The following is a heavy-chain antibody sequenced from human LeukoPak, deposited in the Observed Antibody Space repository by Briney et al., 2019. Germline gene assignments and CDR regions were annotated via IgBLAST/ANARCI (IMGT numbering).Heavy chain of an antibody. CDR1: GFTFSNYW. Sequence: PGGSLRLSCAASGFTFSNYWLTWVRQAPGQGLEWVANIKQDGSEKHYVDSVKGRFTISRDNAKNSLYLQMNSLRAEDTAVYYCARGSDGYNLGAFDIWGQGTMVTVSS. CDR2: IKQDGSEK. V-gene: IGHV3-7*03. D-gene: IGHD5-24*01. J-gene: IGHJ3*02. CDR3: ARGSDGYNLGAFDI.